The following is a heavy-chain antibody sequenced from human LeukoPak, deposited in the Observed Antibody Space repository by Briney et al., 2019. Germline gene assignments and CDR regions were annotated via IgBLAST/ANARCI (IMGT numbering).Heavy chain of an antibody. CDR1: GFIFSDYY. V-gene: IGHV3-7*01. D-gene: IGHD6-25*01. CDR2: IKQDGTDK. J-gene: IGHJ4*02. Sequence: GGSLRLSCAASGFIFSDYYMSWIRQAPGKRLEYVANIKQDGTDKYYVGSVKGRFTISRDNAKNSLYLQMSSLRAGDTAAYYCARGRWGSGYYFDYWGQGTLVTVSS. CDR3: ARGRWGSGYYFDY.